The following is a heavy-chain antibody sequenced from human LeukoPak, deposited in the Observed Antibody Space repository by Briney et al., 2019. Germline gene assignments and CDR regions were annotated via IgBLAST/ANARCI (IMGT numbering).Heavy chain of an antibody. CDR3: ARGLRDIVVVPAHYYFDY. Sequence: ASVKVSCKASGYTFTSYDINWVRQATGQGLERMGWVNPNSGNTGYAQKFHGSVTITRTTSISPAYMELSSLRSEDTAVYYCARGLRDIVVVPAHYYFDYWGQGTLVTVSS. V-gene: IGHV1-8*02. J-gene: IGHJ4*02. D-gene: IGHD2-2*01. CDR2: VNPNSGNT. CDR1: GYTFTSYD.